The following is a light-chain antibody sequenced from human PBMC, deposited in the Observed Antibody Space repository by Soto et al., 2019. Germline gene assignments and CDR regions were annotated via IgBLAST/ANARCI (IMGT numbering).Light chain of an antibody. J-gene: IGKJ4*01. CDR2: DAS. CDR1: QSVSSY. V-gene: IGKV3-11*01. CDR3: QQPSNWLT. Sequence: EIVLTQSPATLSLSPGERATLSCRASQSVSSYLAWYQQKPGQAPRLLIYDASNRATGIPARFSGSGSGTDFSFTISSLEPDDYAVYYCQQPSNWLTFGGGTKVEIK.